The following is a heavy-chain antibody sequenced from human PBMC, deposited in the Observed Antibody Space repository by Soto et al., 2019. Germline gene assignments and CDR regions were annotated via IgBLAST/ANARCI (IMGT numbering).Heavy chain of an antibody. CDR3: AKGGYYSLFDI. CDR2: ISGSGGRT. Sequence: GALRLSCVASGFPFRSYAMSWVRQAPGKGLEWVSGISGSGGRTYYADSVKGRFTISRDNSNNTLSLQMHILRVEDTAVYFCAKGGYYSLFDIWGQGTVVTVSS. V-gene: IGHV3-23*01. J-gene: IGHJ3*02. CDR1: GFPFRSYA. D-gene: IGHD3-16*01.